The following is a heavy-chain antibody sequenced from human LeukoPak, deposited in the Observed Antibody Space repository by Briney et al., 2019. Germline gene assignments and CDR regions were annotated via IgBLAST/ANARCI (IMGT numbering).Heavy chain of an antibody. CDR1: GYTFTSYY. CDR2: INPSGGST. Sequence: ASVKVSCKASGYTFTSYYMHWVRQAPGQGLEWMGIINPSGGSTSYAQKFQGRVTMTRDTSISTAYMELSRLRSDDTAVYYCARVGGYDSHYYGMDVWGQGTTVTVSS. V-gene: IGHV1-46*01. D-gene: IGHD5-12*01. J-gene: IGHJ6*02. CDR3: ARVGGYDSHYYGMDV.